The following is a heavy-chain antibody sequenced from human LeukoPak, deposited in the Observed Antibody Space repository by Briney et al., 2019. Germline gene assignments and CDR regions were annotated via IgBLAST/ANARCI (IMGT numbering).Heavy chain of an antibody. CDR2: ISSSGSTI. D-gene: IGHD5-12*01. Sequence: GSLRLSCAASGFTFSDYYMSWIRQAPGKGLEWVSYISSSGSTIYYADSVKGRFTISGDNAKNSLYLQMNSLRAEDTAVYYCARDPFSTIGRWLQSDDAFDIWGQGTMVTVSS. CDR3: ARDPFSTIGRWLQSDDAFDI. J-gene: IGHJ3*02. V-gene: IGHV3-11*01. CDR1: GFTFSDYY.